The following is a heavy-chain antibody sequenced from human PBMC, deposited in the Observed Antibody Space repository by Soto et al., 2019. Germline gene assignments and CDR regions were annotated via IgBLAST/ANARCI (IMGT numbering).Heavy chain of an antibody. CDR2: IYYTGST. D-gene: IGHD2-2*01. J-gene: IGHJ4*02. CDR1: GGSVSSGRYN. Sequence: SETLSLTCTVSGGSVSSGRYNWGWIRQPPGKRLEWIGYIYYTGSTSYNPSLMRRVTISLDTSKNRFSLKLSAVTAADTAVYYCARISASTWFYYFDFWGQGIPVTVS. V-gene: IGHV4-61*01. CDR3: ARISASTWFYYFDF.